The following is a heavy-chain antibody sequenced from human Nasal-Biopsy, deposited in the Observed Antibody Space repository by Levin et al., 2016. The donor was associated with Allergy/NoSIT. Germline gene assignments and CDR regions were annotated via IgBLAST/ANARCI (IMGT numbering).Heavy chain of an antibody. CDR2: ISTRSTYI. V-gene: IGHV3-21*01. CDR3: ARVGHFSNGYASADY. J-gene: IGHJ4*02. D-gene: IGHD5-18*01. Sequence: GGSLRLSCAASGFAFSSYSMNWVRQVPGKGLEWVSSISTRSTYIHYADSVKGRFTVSRDSDKNSLYLQMNSLTAEDTAVYYCARVGHFSNGYASADYWGRGTLVTVSS. CDR1: GFAFSSYS.